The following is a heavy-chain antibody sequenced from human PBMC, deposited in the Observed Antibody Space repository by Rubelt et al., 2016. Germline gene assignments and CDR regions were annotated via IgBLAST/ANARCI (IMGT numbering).Heavy chain of an antibody. V-gene: IGHV3-30*03. CDR3: ARDYCSGGSCYSVFDY. D-gene: IGHD2-15*01. J-gene: IGHJ4*02. Sequence: GFTFSSYDMHWVRQAPGKGLEWVALISYDGSNKYYADSVKGRFTISRDKSKNTLYLQMNSLRSDDTAVYYCARDYCSGGSCYSVFDYWGQGTLVTVSS. CDR1: GFTFSSYD. CDR2: ISYDGSNK.